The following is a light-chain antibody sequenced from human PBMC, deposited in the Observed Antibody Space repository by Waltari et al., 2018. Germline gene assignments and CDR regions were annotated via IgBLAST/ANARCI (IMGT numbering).Light chain of an antibody. V-gene: IGLV6-57*03. CDR2: KDN. CDR1: SGSIDTKY. Sequence: VFTQPHSVSGSPGQTVTISCTRSSGSIDTKYVQWYQQRPGSAPTTLIYKDNPRPSGVPDRFSGSIDSSSNSASLTISGLKSEDEADYYCQSADGSYSWVFGGGTRLTVL. J-gene: IGLJ3*02. CDR3: QSADGSYSWV.